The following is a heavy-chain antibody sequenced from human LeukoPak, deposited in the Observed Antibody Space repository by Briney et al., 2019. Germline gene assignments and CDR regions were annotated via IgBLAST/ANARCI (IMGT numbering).Heavy chain of an antibody. Sequence: TGGSLRLSCAASGFIFSSYAMSWVRQAPGKGLEWVSDISGSGGSTYYADSVKGRFTISGDNSKNTLYLQMNSLRAEDTAVYYCAKGNAILTGYCFDYWGQGTLVTVSS. J-gene: IGHJ4*02. D-gene: IGHD3-9*01. CDR2: ISGSGGST. CDR1: GFIFSSYA. V-gene: IGHV3-23*01. CDR3: AKGNAILTGYCFDY.